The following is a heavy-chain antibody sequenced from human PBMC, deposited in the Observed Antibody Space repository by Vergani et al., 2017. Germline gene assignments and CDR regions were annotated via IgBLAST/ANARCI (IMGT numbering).Heavy chain of an antibody. V-gene: IGHV3-30*18. CDR1: GFTFSSYG. Sequence: QVQLVESGGGVVQPGRSLRLSCAASGFTFSSYGMHWVRQAPGKGLEWVAVISYDGSNKYYADSVKGRFTISRDNSKNTLYLQMNSLRAEDTAVYYCAKGRSMILVVTYFDYWGQGTLVTVSS. CDR2: ISYDGSNK. D-gene: IGHD3-22*01. J-gene: IGHJ4*02. CDR3: AKGRSMILVVTYFDY.